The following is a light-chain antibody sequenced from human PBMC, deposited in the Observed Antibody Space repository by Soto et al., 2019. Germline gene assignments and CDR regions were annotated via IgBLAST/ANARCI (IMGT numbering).Light chain of an antibody. CDR2: DVS. J-gene: IGLJ1*01. Sequence: QSALTQPASVSGSPGQSITISCSGTSSDVGGYNFVSWYQQHPGKVPKLMIYDVSNRPSGVSNRFSGSKSGNTASLTISGLQAEDEADYYCSSYTGSSTLGVFGTGTKLTVL. CDR3: SSYTGSSTLGV. V-gene: IGLV2-14*01. CDR1: SSDVGGYNF.